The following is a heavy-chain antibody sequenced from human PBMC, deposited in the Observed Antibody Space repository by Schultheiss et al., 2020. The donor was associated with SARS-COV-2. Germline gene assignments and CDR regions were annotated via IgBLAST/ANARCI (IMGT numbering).Heavy chain of an antibody. D-gene: IGHD5-24*01. CDR3: AGRDGYNRAYDY. CDR1: GGSISSGGYY. V-gene: IGHV4-61*08. J-gene: IGHJ4*02. Sequence: SETLSLTCTVSGGSISSGGYYWSWIRQHPGKGLEWIGYIYYSGSTNYNPSLKSRVTISVDTSKNQFSLKLSSVTAADTAVYYCAGRDGYNRAYDYWGQGTLVTVSS. CDR2: IYYSGST.